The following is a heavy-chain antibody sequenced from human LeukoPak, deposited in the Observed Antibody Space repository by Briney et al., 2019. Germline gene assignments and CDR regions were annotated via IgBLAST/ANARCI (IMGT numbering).Heavy chain of an antibody. D-gene: IGHD3-16*02. CDR1: GFTFSSYG. Sequence: GGSLRLSCAASGFTFSSYGMHWVRQAPGKGLEWVAVIWYDGSNKYYADSAKGRFTISRDNSKNTLYLQMNSLRAEDTAVYYCAKDYGIMITFGGVIAANFDYWGQGTLVTVSS. CDR3: AKDYGIMITFGGVIAANFDY. CDR2: IWYDGSNK. J-gene: IGHJ4*02. V-gene: IGHV3-33*06.